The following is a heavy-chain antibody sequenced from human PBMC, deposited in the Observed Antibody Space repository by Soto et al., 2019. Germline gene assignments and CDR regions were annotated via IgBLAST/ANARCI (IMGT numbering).Heavy chain of an antibody. CDR3: AKKRSGSWSMGCFDS. Sequence: PGGSLRLSCAASGFTFSSHAMNWVRQAPGKGLEWVSAISGSADDIYYADSVKGRFTISRDTSTNTVFLQMNSLRAEDTALYYCAKKRSGSWSMGCFDSWGQGTLVTVLL. CDR2: ISGSADDI. CDR1: GFTFSSHA. D-gene: IGHD2-8*01. V-gene: IGHV3-23*01. J-gene: IGHJ4*02.